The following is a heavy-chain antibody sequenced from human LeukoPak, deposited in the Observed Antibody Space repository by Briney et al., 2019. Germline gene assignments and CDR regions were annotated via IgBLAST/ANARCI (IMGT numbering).Heavy chain of an antibody. CDR3: AKDAPVNIVVVPAANS. V-gene: IGHV3-23*01. J-gene: IGHJ4*02. Sequence: GGSLRLSCAASGFTFSGSTMSWVRQAPGKGLEWVSGISGSGGTTRHADSVKGRFTISRDNSKNTLYLQMNSLRAEDTAVYYCAKDAPVNIVVVPAANSWGQGTLVTVSS. D-gene: IGHD2-2*01. CDR1: GFTFSGST. CDR2: ISGSGGTT.